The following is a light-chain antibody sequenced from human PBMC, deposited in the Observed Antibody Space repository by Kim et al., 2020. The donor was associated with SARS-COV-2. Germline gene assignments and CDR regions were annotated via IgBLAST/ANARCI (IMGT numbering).Light chain of an antibody. CDR1: QSVSSY. CDR2: DAS. V-gene: IGKV3-11*01. J-gene: IGKJ2*01. CDR3: QQRSNWPPMYT. Sequence: PGKRATLSCRASQSVSSYLAWYQQKPGQAPRLLIYDASNRATGIPARFSGSGSGTDFTLTISSLEPEDFAVYYCQQRSNWPPMYTFGQGTKLEI.